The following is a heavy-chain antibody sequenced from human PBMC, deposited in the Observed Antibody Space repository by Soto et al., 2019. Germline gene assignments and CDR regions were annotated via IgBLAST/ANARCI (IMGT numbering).Heavy chain of an antibody. CDR1: GGTFSSYT. CDR3: ASFGGLFRDCSGGSCYF. V-gene: IGHV1-69*02. J-gene: IGHJ4*02. D-gene: IGHD2-15*01. CDR2: IIPILGIA. Sequence: SVKVSCKASGGTFSSYTISWVRQAHGQGLEWMGRIIPILGIANYAQKFQGRVTITADKSTSTAYMELSSLRSEDTAVYYCASFGGLFRDCSGGSCYFWGQGTLVTVSS.